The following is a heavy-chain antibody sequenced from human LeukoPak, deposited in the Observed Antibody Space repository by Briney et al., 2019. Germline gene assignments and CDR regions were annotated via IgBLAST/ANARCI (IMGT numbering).Heavy chain of an antibody. CDR3: AKDDPITMIVAREYNRFDP. J-gene: IGHJ5*02. CDR1: GFTFSSYA. V-gene: IGHV3-23*01. CDR2: ISGSGGST. Sequence: PGGSLRLSCAASGFTFSSYAMSWVRQAPGKGLEWVSAISGSGGSTYYADSVKGRFTISRDNSKNTLYLQMNSLRAEDTAVYYCAKDDPITMIVAREYNRFDPWGQGTLVTVSS. D-gene: IGHD3-22*01.